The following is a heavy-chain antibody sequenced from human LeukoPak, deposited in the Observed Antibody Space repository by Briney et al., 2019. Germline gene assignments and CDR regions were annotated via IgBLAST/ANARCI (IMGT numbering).Heavy chain of an antibody. CDR1: GFSLSTSGMR. CDR2: IDWDDDK. D-gene: IGHD6-19*01. V-gene: IGHV2-70*04. Sequence: ESGPALVKPTQTLTLTCTFSGFSLSTSGMRVSWIRQPPGKALEWLARIDWDDDKFYSTSLKTRLTISKDTSKNQVVLTMTNIDPVDTATYYCARIPDSSGWYWFDPWGQGTLVTVSS. J-gene: IGHJ5*02. CDR3: ARIPDSSGWYWFDP.